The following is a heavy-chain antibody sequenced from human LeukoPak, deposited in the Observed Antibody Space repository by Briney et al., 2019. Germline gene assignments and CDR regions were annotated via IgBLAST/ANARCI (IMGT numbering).Heavy chain of an antibody. V-gene: IGHV4-4*07. J-gene: IGHJ3*02. CDR2: IFSSGST. Sequence: PSDTLSLTCSVSGGSMNGYYWNWIRQSAGKGLQWIGRIFSSGSTNYNPSLKSRVTMSLDKSKNQFSLKLSSVTAADTAVYYCARGESVVVTEDAFDIWGQGTMVTVSS. D-gene: IGHD2-21*02. CDR1: GGSMNGYY. CDR3: ARGESVVVTEDAFDI.